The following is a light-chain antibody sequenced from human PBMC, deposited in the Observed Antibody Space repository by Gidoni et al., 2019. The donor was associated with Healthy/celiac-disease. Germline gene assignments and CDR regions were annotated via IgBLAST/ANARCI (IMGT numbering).Light chain of an antibody. CDR3: QQSYTTLRT. CDR1: QSVRNY. J-gene: IGKJ4*01. CDR2: AAS. V-gene: IGKV1-39*01. Sequence: DIQMTQSPSSLSASVGDRVTITCRASQSVRNYLNWYQQKPGKAPKLLIYAASSLESGVPSRFSGSGSGTDFSLTICSLQPEDFATYYCQQSYTTLRTFXGXTKVEIK.